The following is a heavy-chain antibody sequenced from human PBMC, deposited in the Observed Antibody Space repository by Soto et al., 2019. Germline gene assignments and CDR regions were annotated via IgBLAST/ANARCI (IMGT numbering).Heavy chain of an antibody. Sequence: PSETLSLTCTVSGGFISSYDWTWIRQPPGKGLEWIGYVYFTGSTNYNPSLKSRVTIAVDTSKKQFSLKLNSVTAADTAVYYCARDGDSSGYYIYYYGMDVWGQGTTVTVSS. CDR2: VYFTGST. J-gene: IGHJ6*02. CDR1: GGFISSYD. V-gene: IGHV4-4*08. CDR3: ARDGDSSGYYIYYYGMDV. D-gene: IGHD3-22*01.